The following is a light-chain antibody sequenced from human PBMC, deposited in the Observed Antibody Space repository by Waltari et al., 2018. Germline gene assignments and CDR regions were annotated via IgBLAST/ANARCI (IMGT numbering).Light chain of an antibody. CDR3: SSYAGTDNFVV. CDR1: SSDVGAYDY. J-gene: IGLJ2*01. Sequence: QSALTQPPSASGSPGQSVTISCTGTSSDVGAYDYVSWYQHHPDKAPKPIIFEVNKCPSGVPDRFSGSKSGNTASLTVSGLQAEDEADYYCSSYAGTDNFVVFGGGTKLTVL. V-gene: IGLV2-8*01. CDR2: EVN.